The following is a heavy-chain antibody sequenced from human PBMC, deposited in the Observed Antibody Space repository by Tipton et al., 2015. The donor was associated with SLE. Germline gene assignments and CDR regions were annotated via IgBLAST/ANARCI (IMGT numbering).Heavy chain of an antibody. CDR3: ARRIAVSEYFDP. CDR2: IYFTGNT. J-gene: IGHJ4*02. CDR1: GGSMDSGGYS. V-gene: IGHV4-31*03. D-gene: IGHD6-19*01. Sequence: TLSLTCSVSGGSMDSGGYSWSWIRQQPGQGLEWIAYIYFTGNTYYNPSLKSRVSMSVDTWENQFSLKLSSVTAADTAIYYCARRIAVSEYFDPWGQGTLVTVSS.